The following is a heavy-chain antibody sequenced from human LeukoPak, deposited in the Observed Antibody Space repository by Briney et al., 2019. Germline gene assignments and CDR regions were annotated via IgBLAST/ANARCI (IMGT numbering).Heavy chain of an antibody. CDR1: GFTFSSYG. CDR2: IRYDGSNK. Sequence: GGSLRLSCAASGFTFSSYGMHWVRQAPGKGLEWVAFIRYDGSNKYYADSVKGRFTISRDNAKNSLYLQMNSLRAEDTAVYYCARDGFEYSSGWTLTYSYYYMDVWGKGTTVTISS. D-gene: IGHD6-19*01. CDR3: ARDGFEYSSGWTLTYSYYYMDV. J-gene: IGHJ6*03. V-gene: IGHV3-30*02.